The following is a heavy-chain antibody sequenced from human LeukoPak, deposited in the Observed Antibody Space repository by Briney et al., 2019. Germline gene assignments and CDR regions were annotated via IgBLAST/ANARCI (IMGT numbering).Heavy chain of an antibody. CDR1: GGSISSSSYS. D-gene: IGHD3-22*01. V-gene: IGHV4-39*01. J-gene: IGHJ6*02. CDR2: IYYSGST. CDR3: ARRPYYDSSGSQNYYGMDV. Sequence: SETLSLTCTVSGGSISSSSYSWGWIRQPPGKGLEWIGSIYYSGSTYYNPSLKSRVTISVDTSKNQFSLKLSSVTAADTAVYYCARRPYYDSSGSQNYYGMDVWGQGTTVTVSS.